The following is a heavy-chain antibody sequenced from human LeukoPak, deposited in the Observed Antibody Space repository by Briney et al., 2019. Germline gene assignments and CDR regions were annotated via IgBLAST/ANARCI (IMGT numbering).Heavy chain of an antibody. J-gene: IGHJ4*02. CDR1: GFTFSSYS. CDR2: ISSSSSTI. CDR3: ARDSRGVRPAVDY. Sequence: GGSLRLSCAASGFTFSSYSMNWVRQAPGKGLEWVSYISSSSSTIYYADSVKGRFTISRDNAKNSQYLQMNSLRDEDTAVYYCARDSRGVRPAVDYWGQGTLVTVS. V-gene: IGHV3-48*02. D-gene: IGHD2-21*01.